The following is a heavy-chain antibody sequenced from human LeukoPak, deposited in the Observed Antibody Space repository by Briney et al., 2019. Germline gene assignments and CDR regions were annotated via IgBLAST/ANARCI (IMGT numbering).Heavy chain of an antibody. CDR2: ISYDGSNK. CDR3: AKDRYYGSGSYYSYYYGMDV. V-gene: IGHV3-30*18. CDR1: GFTFNSYG. D-gene: IGHD3-10*01. J-gene: IGHJ6*02. Sequence: SGGSLRLSCAASGFTFNSYGMHWVRQAPGKGLEWLAVISYDGSNKYYADSVKGRFTISRDNSKNTLYLQMNSLRAEDTAVYYCAKDRYYGSGSYYSYYYGMDVWGQGTTVTVSS.